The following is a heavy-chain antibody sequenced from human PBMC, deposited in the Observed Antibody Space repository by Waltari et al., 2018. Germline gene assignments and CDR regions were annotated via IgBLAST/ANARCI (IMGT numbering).Heavy chain of an antibody. CDR3: VRDAFGNTIGGVFDY. J-gene: IGHJ4*02. CDR2: ISWNSNNI. CDR1: GFMFEDSA. V-gene: IGHV3-9*01. D-gene: IGHD3-3*01. Sequence: EVQLVESGGGLVQPGKSLRLACGASGFMFEDSAMHWVRQVPGKGLEWLSGISWNSNNIVYADSVKGRFTISRDNAENSLYLLMNNLRAEDTALYYCVRDAFGNTIGGVFDYWGQGTLLTVSS.